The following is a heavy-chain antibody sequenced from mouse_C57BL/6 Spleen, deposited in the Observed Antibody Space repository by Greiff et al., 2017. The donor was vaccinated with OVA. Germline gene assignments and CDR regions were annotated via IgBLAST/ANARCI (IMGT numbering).Heavy chain of an antibody. V-gene: IGHV1-50*01. Sequence: QVQLQQPGAELVKPGASVKLSFKASGYTFTSYWMQLVKQRPGHGLEWIGEIDPSDSYTNYHQKVKGKATFTVDTSSSTADMQLSSLTSEDSAVYYCARRGWDGAWFAYWGQGTLVTVSA. CDR2: IDPSDSYT. D-gene: IGHD4-1*01. J-gene: IGHJ3*01. CDR1: GYTFTSYW. CDR3: ARRGWDGAWFAY.